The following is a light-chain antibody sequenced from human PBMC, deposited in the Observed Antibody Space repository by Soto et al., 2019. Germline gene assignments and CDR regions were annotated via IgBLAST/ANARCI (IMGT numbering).Light chain of an antibody. CDR3: QQYNDWPPIT. CDR2: YAS. J-gene: IGKJ5*01. CDR1: QSVRNN. V-gene: IGKV3-15*01. Sequence: EIVMTQSPATLSVSPGERATLSCRASQSVRNNLAWYQQKPGQVPRLLIYYASTRATGIPARFSGSGSGTEFTLTISSLQSDDFGLYYCQQYNDWPPITFGQGTRLEIK.